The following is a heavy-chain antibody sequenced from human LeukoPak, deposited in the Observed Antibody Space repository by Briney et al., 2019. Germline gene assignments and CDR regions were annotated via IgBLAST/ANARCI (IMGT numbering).Heavy chain of an antibody. V-gene: IGHV3-23*01. D-gene: IGHD3-9*01. CDR1: GFTFSNSA. Sequence: PGGSLRLSCAASGFTFSNSAMSWVRQAPGKGLEWVSTLSGSGITTYYADSVKGRFTISRDNSKNTLYLQMNSLRAEDTAVYYCARGYYDILTGSVNPYYFDYWGQGTLVTVSS. CDR2: LSGSGITT. J-gene: IGHJ4*02. CDR3: ARGYYDILTGSVNPYYFDY.